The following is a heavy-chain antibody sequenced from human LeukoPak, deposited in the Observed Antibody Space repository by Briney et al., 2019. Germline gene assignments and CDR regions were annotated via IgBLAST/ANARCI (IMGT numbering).Heavy chain of an antibody. Sequence: PSETLSLTCAVYGGSFSGYYWSWNRQPPGKGLEWIGEINHSGSTNYNPSLKSRVTISVDTSKNQFSLKLSSVTAADTAVYYCARGFIPPYYYGSGSYSIDYWGQGTLVTVSS. CDR2: INHSGST. CDR1: GGSFSGYY. V-gene: IGHV4-34*01. D-gene: IGHD3-10*01. CDR3: ARGFIPPYYYGSGSYSIDY. J-gene: IGHJ4*02.